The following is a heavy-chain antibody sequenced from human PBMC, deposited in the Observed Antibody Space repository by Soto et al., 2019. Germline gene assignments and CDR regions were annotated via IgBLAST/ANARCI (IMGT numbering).Heavy chain of an antibody. J-gene: IGHJ4*02. V-gene: IGHV4-39*01. CDR1: GASININTYY. Sequence: QLRLQESGPGLVKPSETLSLTCSVSGASININTYYWGWIRQPPGKGLEWIGSVYYGGSTYYNPSLKSRVTISVDTSKNQFSLNLSSVTAADTAVYFCARLFHSSTLFKLDYWGQGTLVTVSS. CDR3: ARLFHSSTLFKLDY. CDR2: VYYGGST. D-gene: IGHD6-13*01.